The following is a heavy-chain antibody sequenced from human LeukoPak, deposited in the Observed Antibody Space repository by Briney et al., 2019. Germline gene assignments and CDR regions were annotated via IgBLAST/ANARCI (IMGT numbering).Heavy chain of an antibody. V-gene: IGHV5-10-1*01. J-gene: IGHJ5*02. Sequence: GESLKISCKGSGYSFTSYWISWVRQMPGKGLEWMGRIEPSDSYTNYSPSFQGHGTISADKSISTAYLQWSSLKASDTAMYYCARRVSSSGWFDPWGQGTLVTVSS. CDR1: GYSFTSYW. CDR2: IEPSDSYT. D-gene: IGHD6-6*01. CDR3: ARRVSSSGWFDP.